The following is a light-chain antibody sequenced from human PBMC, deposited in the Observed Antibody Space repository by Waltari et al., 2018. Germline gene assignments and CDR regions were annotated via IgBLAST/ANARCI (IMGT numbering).Light chain of an antibody. J-gene: IGLJ2*01. Sequence: SYILTQPPSVSVSPGQTARISGSGAAFPNNYAYWYQQKPGQAPVILIYKDTKRPSGIPERLSGSSSGTTVTLTISGVQAEDEADYYCQSADSSGTYVLFGGGTKLTVL. CDR2: KDT. V-gene: IGLV3-25*03. CDR3: QSADSSGTYVL. CDR1: AFPNNY.